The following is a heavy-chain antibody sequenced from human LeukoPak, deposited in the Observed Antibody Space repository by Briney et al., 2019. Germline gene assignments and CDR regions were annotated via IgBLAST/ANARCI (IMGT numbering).Heavy chain of an antibody. D-gene: IGHD6-6*01. V-gene: IGHV1-69*05. Sequence: VTVSFKASGGTFISYDIRGVGRAPGGGGEGMGGIIYIFGKANYAQKFEGRVTITTDESTSTAYMELSSLRSEDTAVYSCARLGIDQYSSSWLGYYYYMDVWDKGTTVTVSS. CDR1: GGTFISYD. J-gene: IGHJ6*03. CDR3: ARLGIDQYSSSWLGYYYYMDV. CDR2: IIYIFGKA.